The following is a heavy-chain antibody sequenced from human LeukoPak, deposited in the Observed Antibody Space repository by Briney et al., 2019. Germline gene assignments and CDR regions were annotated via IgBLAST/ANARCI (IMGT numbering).Heavy chain of an antibody. CDR2: ISSSSSTI. CDR1: GFTFSSYS. D-gene: IGHD3-16*02. V-gene: IGHV3-48*02. CDR3: ARLYVWGSSRTFDY. Sequence: GGSLRLSCAASGFTFSSYSMNWVRQAPGKGLEWVSYISSSSSTIYYADSVKGRFTISRDNAKNSLYLQMNSLRDEDTAVYYCARLYVWGSSRTFDYWGQGTLITVSS. J-gene: IGHJ4*02.